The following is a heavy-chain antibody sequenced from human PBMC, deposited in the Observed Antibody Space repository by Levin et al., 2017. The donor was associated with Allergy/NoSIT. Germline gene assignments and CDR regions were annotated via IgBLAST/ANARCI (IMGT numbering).Heavy chain of an antibody. CDR3: AREALWGYYFDY. CDR2: ISSSSSYI. D-gene: IGHD3-16*01. J-gene: IGHJ4*02. V-gene: IGHV3-21*01. CDR1: GFTFSSYS. Sequence: GGSLRLSCAASGFTFSSYSMNWVRQAPGKGLEWVSSISSSSSYIYYADSVKGRFTISRDNAKNSLYLQMNSLRAEDTAVYYCAREALWGYYFDYWGQGTLVTVSS.